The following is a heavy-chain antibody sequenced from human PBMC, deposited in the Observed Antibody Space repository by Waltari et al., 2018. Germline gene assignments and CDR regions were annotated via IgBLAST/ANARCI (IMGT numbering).Heavy chain of an antibody. V-gene: IGHV7-4-1*02. CDR2: LNINTGNP. J-gene: IGHJ4*01. Sequence: QVQLVQSGSELKKPGASVKVSCKASGYTFTSYAMNWVRQAPGQGLEWMGCLNINTGNPTYAHGFTGRFVFSFDTSVRTVYLQISSLKAEDTALYYCAKDSNGDSPYYFDYWGRGTLVTVSS. CDR3: AKDSNGDSPYYFDY. CDR1: GYTFTSYA. D-gene: IGHD4-17*01.